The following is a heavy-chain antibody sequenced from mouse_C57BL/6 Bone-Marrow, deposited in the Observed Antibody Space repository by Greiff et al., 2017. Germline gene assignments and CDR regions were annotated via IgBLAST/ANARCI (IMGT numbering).Heavy chain of an antibody. Sequence: QVQLQQPGAELVKPGASVKLSCKASGYTFTSYWMHWVKQRPGQGLEWIGMIHPNSGSTNYNEKFKSKATLPVDKSSSTAYMQLSSLTSEDSAVYYCAIPYYVVSSYTAWFAYWGQGTLVTVSA. D-gene: IGHD1-1*01. J-gene: IGHJ3*01. CDR3: AIPYYVVSSYTAWFAY. CDR2: IHPNSGST. V-gene: IGHV1-64*01. CDR1: GYTFTSYW.